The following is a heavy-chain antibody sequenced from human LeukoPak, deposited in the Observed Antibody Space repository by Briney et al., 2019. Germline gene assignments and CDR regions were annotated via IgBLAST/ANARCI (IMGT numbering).Heavy chain of an antibody. CDR2: MNPNTGNT. Sequence: ASVKVSCKASGYTFSSYYMHWVRQAPGQGLEWMGWMNPNTGNTGYAQKVQGRVTMTRNTSIRTAYMELSSLRSEDTAVYYCARGRGSRSFDYWGQGILVTVSS. V-gene: IGHV1-8*02. J-gene: IGHJ4*02. CDR1: GYTFSSYY. D-gene: IGHD1-26*01. CDR3: ARGRGSRSFDY.